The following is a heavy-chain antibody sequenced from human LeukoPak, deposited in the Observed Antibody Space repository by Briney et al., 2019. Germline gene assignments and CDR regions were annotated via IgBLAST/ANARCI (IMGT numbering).Heavy chain of an antibody. D-gene: IGHD6-19*01. CDR1: GYSISSGYY. Sequence: SETLSLTXTVSGYSISSGYYWGWIRQPPGKGLEWIGSIYHSGSTYYNPSLKSRVIISVDTSKNQFSLKLSSVTAADTAVYYCARESSGWYLNWGQGTLVTVSS. J-gene: IGHJ4*02. CDR3: ARESSGWYLN. V-gene: IGHV4-38-2*02. CDR2: IYHSGST.